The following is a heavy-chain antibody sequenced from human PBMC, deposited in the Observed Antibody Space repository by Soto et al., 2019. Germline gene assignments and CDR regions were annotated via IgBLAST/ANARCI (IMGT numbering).Heavy chain of an antibody. CDR2: ISSGGGNT. CDR3: AKGLYSFDH. J-gene: IGHJ4*02. CDR1: GLMFSSYA. V-gene: IGHV3-23*01. Sequence: GALRLSCAASGLMFSSYAMSWVRQAPGKGPEWVSTISSGGGNTYYADSVKGRFTISRDNSKNTLYLQMNSLRAEDTAIYYCAKGLYSFDHWGQGTLVTVSS.